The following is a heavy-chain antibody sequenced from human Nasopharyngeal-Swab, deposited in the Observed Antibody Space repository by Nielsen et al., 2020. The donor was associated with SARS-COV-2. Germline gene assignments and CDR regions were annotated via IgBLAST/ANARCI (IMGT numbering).Heavy chain of an antibody. D-gene: IGHD2-2*01. CDR2: IYPGDSDT. CDR3: ARFYCSSTSCPDYYGMDV. J-gene: IGHJ6*02. Sequence: GESLKISCKGSGYSFTSYRIGWVRQMPGKGLEWMGIIYPGDSDTRYSPSFQGQVTISADKSISTAYLQWSSLKASDTAMYYCARFYCSSTSCPDYYGMDVWGQGTTVTVSS. V-gene: IGHV5-51*01. CDR1: GYSFTSYR.